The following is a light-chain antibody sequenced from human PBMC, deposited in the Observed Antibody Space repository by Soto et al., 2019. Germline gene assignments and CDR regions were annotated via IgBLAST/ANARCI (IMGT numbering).Light chain of an antibody. J-gene: IGLJ2*01. CDR2: EVS. CDR3: SSYTSDNTVV. CDR1: SSDVGYYNY. V-gene: IGLV2-14*01. Sequence: QSVLTQPASVSGSPGQSITISCTGTSSDVGYYNYVSWYQQHPGKAPKLMIYEVSNRPSGVSNHFSASKSGNTASLTISGLQAADEAYYYCSSYTSDNTVVFGGGTKLTVL.